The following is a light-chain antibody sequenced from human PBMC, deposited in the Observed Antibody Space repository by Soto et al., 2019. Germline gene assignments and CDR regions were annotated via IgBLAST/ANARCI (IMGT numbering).Light chain of an antibody. CDR2: EVS. V-gene: IGLV2-14*01. CDR1: SSDVGGYDY. Sequence: QSVLTQPASVSGSPGQSITISCTGTSSDVGGYDYVSWYQQYPDKAPKLMIFEVSNRPSGVSNRFSGSKSGNTASLTISGRQTEDEADYYCSAYAGSSVLFGGGTKLTVL. CDR3: SAYAGSSVL. J-gene: IGLJ2*01.